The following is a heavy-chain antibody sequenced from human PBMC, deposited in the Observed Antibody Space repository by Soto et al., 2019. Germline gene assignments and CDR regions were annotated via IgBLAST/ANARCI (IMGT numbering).Heavy chain of an antibody. V-gene: IGHV4-39*01. D-gene: IGHD1-26*01. Sequence: SETLSLTCTVSGDSIGSNPYYWGWIRQPPVKGLEWIGSIYYTGSTYYNPSLKSRVTISVDTSKNQFSLRLKSLTAADTALYYCTRHFPTHNNIGSFQYYFDYWGQGTPVT. CDR2: IYYTGST. J-gene: IGHJ4*02. CDR1: GDSIGSNPYY. CDR3: TRHFPTHNNIGSFQYYFDY.